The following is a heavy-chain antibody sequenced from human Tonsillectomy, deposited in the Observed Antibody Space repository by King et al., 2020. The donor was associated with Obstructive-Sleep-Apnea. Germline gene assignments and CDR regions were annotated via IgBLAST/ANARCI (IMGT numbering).Heavy chain of an antibody. CDR2: ISWDGGST. D-gene: IGHD1-14*01. CDR1: GFTFDDYT. J-gene: IGHJ4*02. V-gene: IGHV3-43*01. Sequence: DVQLVESGGVVVQPGGSLRLSCAASGFTFDDYTMHWVRQAPGKGLEWVSLISWDGGSTYYADSVKGRFTISRDNSNNSLYLQMNSLRTEDTALYYCAKGGRGGTTTPLDYWGQGTLVTVSS. CDR3: AKGGRGGTTTPLDY.